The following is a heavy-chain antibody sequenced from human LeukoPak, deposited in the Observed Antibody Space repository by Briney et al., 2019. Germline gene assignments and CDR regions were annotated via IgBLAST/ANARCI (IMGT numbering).Heavy chain of an antibody. D-gene: IGHD4-17*01. Sequence: PGGSLRLSCAASGFTFSSYSMNWVRQAPGKGLEWVSSISSSSSYIYYADSVKGRFTISRDNAKNSLYLQTNSLRAEDTAVYYCARDMYGDYVYFDYWGQGTLVTVSS. CDR1: GFTFSSYS. CDR3: ARDMYGDYVYFDY. CDR2: ISSSSSYI. V-gene: IGHV3-21*01. J-gene: IGHJ4*02.